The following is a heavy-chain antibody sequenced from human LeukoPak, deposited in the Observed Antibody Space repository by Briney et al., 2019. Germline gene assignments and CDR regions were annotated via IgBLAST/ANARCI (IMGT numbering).Heavy chain of an antibody. J-gene: IGHJ1*01. CDR3: AGRGQRYFRD. CDR2: VYDSGTT. Sequence: PSETLSLTCTVSGDSLSSDYWSWIRHPPGKRLECIGYVYDSGTTAYNPSLKSRLTISLDTSKNQFSLNLTSVTAADTAVYYCAGRGQRYFRDWGQGILVTVSS. V-gene: IGHV4-59*08. CDR1: GDSLSSDY.